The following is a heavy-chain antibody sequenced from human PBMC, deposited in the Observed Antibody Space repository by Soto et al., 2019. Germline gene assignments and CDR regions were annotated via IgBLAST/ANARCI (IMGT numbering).Heavy chain of an antibody. CDR2: IKQDGSEK. CDR3: ARDRCSSTSCYYYMDV. CDR1: GFTFSSYW. Sequence: GGSLRLSCAASGFTFSSYWMSWVRQAPGKGLEWVANIKQDGSEKYYVDSVKGRFTISRDNAKNSLYLQMNSLRAEDTAVYYCARDRCSSTSCYYYMDVWGKGTTVTVSS. V-gene: IGHV3-7*01. D-gene: IGHD2-2*01. J-gene: IGHJ6*03.